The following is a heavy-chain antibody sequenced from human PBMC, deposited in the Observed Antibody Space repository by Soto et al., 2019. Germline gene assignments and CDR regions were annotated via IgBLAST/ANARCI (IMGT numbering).Heavy chain of an antibody. D-gene: IGHD3-9*01. CDR1: GFTFDDHG. CDR2: ISWNSGSI. J-gene: IGHJ4*02. CDR3: VRDTSSGWHLKDH. Sequence: EVDLVEPGGGLAQPGRSLRLSCVASGFTFDDHGMHWVRQIPGRGLEWVSGISWNSGSIGYAESVKGRFTIFRDNAKNSLYLEMNSLRQEDTALYYCVRDTSSGWHLKDHWGQGVQVSVSS. V-gene: IGHV3-9*01.